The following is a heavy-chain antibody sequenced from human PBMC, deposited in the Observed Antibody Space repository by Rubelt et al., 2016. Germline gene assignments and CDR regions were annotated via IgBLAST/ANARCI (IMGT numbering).Heavy chain of an antibody. CDR3: ATRTVAVIGPHAFDI. CDR1: GYTLTELS. D-gene: IGHD3-10*01. V-gene: IGHV1-24*01. Sequence: QVQLVQSGAEVKKPGASVKVSCKVSGYTLTELSMHWVRQAPGKGLEWMGGFDPEDGETIYAQKFQGRVTMSESTATDTAYMWLSSLGSEDTAVYYCATRTVAVIGPHAFDIWGQGTMVTVSS. CDR2: FDPEDGET. J-gene: IGHJ3*02.